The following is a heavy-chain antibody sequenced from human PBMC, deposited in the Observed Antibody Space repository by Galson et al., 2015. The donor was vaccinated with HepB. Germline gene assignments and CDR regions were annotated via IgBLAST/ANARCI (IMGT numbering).Heavy chain of an antibody. V-gene: IGHV3-48*01. CDR1: GFTFSSYS. Sequence: SLRLSCAASGFTFSSYSMNWVRQAPGKGLEWVSYISSSSSTIYYADSVKGRFTISRGNAKNSLHLQMNSLRAEDTAVYYCARDLIRSYYYDSSGGDVWGQGTTVTVSS. CDR3: ARDLIRSYYYDSSGGDV. J-gene: IGHJ6*02. D-gene: IGHD3-22*01. CDR2: ISSSSSTI.